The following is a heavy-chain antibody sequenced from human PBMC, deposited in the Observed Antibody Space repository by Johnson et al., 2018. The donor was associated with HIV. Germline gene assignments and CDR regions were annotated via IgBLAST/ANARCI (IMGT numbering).Heavy chain of an antibody. CDR2: ISYDGNSK. CDR3: ARGQRWWLQSPGAFDI. J-gene: IGHJ3*02. CDR1: GFTFSSYA. V-gene: IGHV3-30*14. D-gene: IGHD5-24*01. Sequence: QVQLVESGGGVVQPGRSLRLSCAASGFTFSSYAMHWVRQAPGKGLEWVAFISYDGNSKYFADSVKGRFTISRDTSKNTLYLQMGSLRAEDMAVDYCARGQRWWLQSPGAFDIWGQGTMVTVSS.